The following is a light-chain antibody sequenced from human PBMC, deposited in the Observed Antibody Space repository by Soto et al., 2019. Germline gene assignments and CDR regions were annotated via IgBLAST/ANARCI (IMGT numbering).Light chain of an antibody. CDR1: QFISTF. J-gene: IGKJ4*01. CDR3: QQSFNTPLT. Sequence: DIQMTQSPSSLSASVGDRVTITCRASQFISTFLNWHQQKPGKAPKVLINDASTLQSGVPSRFSGSGSGTDFTLTISSLQPEDFATYFCQQSFNTPLTFGGGTTVELK. V-gene: IGKV1-39*01. CDR2: DAS.